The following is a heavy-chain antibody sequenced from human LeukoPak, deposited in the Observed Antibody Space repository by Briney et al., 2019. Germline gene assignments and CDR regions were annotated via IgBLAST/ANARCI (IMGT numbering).Heavy chain of an antibody. Sequence: KPSETLSLTCTVSGGSISSYYWSWIRQAPGKGLEWIGYIYYSGSTNYNPSLKSRVTISVDTSKNQFSLKLSSVTAADTAVYYCARLTYYYDSSGSHGAFDIWGQGTMVTVSS. D-gene: IGHD3-22*01. J-gene: IGHJ3*02. V-gene: IGHV4-59*08. CDR2: IYYSGST. CDR1: GGSISSYY. CDR3: ARLTYYYDSSGSHGAFDI.